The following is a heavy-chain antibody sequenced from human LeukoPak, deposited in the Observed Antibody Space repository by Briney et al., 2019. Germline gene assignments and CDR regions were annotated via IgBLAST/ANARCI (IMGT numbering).Heavy chain of an antibody. CDR1: GFPFSSYA. CDR3: VRGYSFGPYGMDV. V-gene: IGHV3-64D*09. J-gene: IGHJ6*02. CDR2: ISDSGGST. Sequence: GGSLRLSCSASGFPFSSYAMEWVRQAPGKRLENVSAISDSGGSTYYADSVKGRFTISRDNSKNTLYLQMSSLRAEDTAVYFCVRGYSFGPYGMDVWGQGTTVTVSS. D-gene: IGHD2-15*01.